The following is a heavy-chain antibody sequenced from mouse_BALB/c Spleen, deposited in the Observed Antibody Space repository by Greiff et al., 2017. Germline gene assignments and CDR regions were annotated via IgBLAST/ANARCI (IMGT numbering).Heavy chain of an antibody. J-gene: IGHJ4*01. CDR3: ARGLYGNDAMDY. CDR2: IDPENGNT. V-gene: IGHV14-1*02. D-gene: IGHD2-1*01. Sequence: VQLQQSGAELVRSGASVKLSCTASGFNIKDYYMHWVKQRPEQGLEWIGWIDPENGNTIYDPKFQGKASITADTSSNTAYLQLSSLTSEDTAVYYCARGLYGNDAMDYWGQGTSVTVSS. CDR1: GFNIKDYY.